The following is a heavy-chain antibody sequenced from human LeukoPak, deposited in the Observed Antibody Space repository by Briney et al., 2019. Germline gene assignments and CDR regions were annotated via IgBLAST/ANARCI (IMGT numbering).Heavy chain of an antibody. V-gene: IGHV3-30*18. J-gene: IGHJ6*02. CDR3: AKVAVSDYCYYYGMDV. Sequence: PGRSLRLSCAASGFTFSSYGMHWVRQAPGKGLEWVAVISYDGSNKYYADSVKGRFTISRDNSKNTLYLQMNSLRAEDTAVYYCAKVAVSDYCYYYGMDVWGQGTTVTVSS. D-gene: IGHD2-21*01. CDR1: GFTFSSYG. CDR2: ISYDGSNK.